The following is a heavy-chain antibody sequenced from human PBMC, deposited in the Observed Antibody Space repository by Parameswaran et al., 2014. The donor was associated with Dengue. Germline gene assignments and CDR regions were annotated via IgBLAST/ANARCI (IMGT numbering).Heavy chain of an antibody. D-gene: IGHD3-22*01. Sequence: WIRQPPGKGLEWVAVVSYDGSNKYYADSVKDRFTISRDNAKYTLYLQMNSLRAEDTAVYYCAREGAPEKVVVTSSCFDSWGQGTLVTVSS. CDR3: AREGAPEKVVVTSSCFDS. CDR2: VSYDGSNK. V-gene: IGHV3-30-3*01. J-gene: IGHJ4*02.